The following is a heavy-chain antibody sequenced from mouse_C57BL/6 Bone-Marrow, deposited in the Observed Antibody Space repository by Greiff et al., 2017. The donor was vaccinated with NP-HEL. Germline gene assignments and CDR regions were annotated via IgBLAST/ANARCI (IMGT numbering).Heavy chain of an antibody. D-gene: IGHD1-1*01. J-gene: IGHJ3*01. V-gene: IGHV1-26*01. CDR3: ARRGTTGQD. CDR1: GYTFTDYY. Sequence: VQLQQSGPELVKPGASVKISCKASGYTFTDYYMNWVKQSHGKSLEWIGDINPNNGGTSYNQKFKGKATLTVDKSSSTAYMELRSLTSEDSAVYYCARRGTTGQDWGQGTLVTVSA. CDR2: INPNNGGT.